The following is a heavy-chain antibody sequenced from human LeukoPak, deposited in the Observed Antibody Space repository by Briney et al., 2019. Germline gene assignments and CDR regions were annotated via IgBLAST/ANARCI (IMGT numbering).Heavy chain of an antibody. V-gene: IGHV3-30-3*01. CDR3: ARGMGFLEWFRGPDY. CDR2: ISYDGSNK. D-gene: IGHD3-3*01. CDR1: GFTFSSYA. Sequence: PGRSLRLSCAASGFTFSSYAMHWVRQAPGKGLEWVAVISYDGSNKYYADSVKGRFTISRDNSKNTLYLQMNSLRAEDTAVYYCARGMGFLEWFRGPDYWGQGTLVTVSS. J-gene: IGHJ4*02.